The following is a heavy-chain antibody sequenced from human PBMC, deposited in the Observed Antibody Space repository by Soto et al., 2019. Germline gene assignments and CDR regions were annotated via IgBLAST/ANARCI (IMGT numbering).Heavy chain of an antibody. CDR3: ASDKTRTVAPYCDF. Sequence: QVQLVQSGAEVKKPGSSVKVSCKASGGTFSNYVVNWVRQAPGQGLEWMGRIIPISGAANYAQKFQGRVTITADKATSTASMELSTLRSEDTAVYYWASDKTRTVAPYCDFLVQDTMVTFSS. CDR1: GGTFSNYV. J-gene: IGHJ4*02. V-gene: IGHV1-69*06. CDR2: IIPISGAA. D-gene: IGHD1-7*01.